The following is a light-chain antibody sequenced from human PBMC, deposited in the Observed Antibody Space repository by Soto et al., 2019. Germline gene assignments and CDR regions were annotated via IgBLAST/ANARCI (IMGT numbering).Light chain of an antibody. Sequence: QSVLTQPPSASGTPGQRVTISCSGSSSNIGSNTVNWYQQLPGTAPKLVIYYNNQRPSGVPDRFSGSKSGTSASLAISGLRSEDEADYFCAAWDDSLSGSYVFGTGTKLTVL. CDR2: YNN. J-gene: IGLJ1*01. V-gene: IGLV1-44*01. CDR3: AAWDDSLSGSYV. CDR1: SSNIGSNT.